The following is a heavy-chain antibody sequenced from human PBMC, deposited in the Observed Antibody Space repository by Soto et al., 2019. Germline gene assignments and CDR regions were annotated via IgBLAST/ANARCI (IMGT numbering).Heavy chain of an antibody. D-gene: IGHD2-2*01. CDR3: ASGRYQLLFGPYYYYGMDV. V-gene: IGHV4-31*03. CDR2: IYYSGST. CDR1: GGSISSGGYY. J-gene: IGHJ6*02. Sequence: SETLSHTCTVSGGSISSGGYYCSWIRQHPGKGLEWIGYIYYSGSTYYNPSLKSRVTISVDTSKNQFSLKLSSVTAADTAVYYCASGRYQLLFGPYYYYGMDVWGQGTTVTVSS.